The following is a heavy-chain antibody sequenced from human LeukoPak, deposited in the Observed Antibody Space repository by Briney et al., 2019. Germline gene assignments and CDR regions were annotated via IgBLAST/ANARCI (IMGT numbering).Heavy chain of an antibody. CDR2: ISAYNGNT. V-gene: IGHV1-18*01. CDR1: GYTFTSYG. CDR3: ARDRKHSSGWYAYSEFDY. J-gene: IGHJ4*02. Sequence: ASVKVSCKASGYTFTSYGISWVRQAPGQGLEWMGWISAYNGNTNYAQKLQGRVTMTTATSTSTAYMELRSLRSDDTAVYYCARDRKHSSGWYAYSEFDYWGQGTLVTVSS. D-gene: IGHD6-19*01.